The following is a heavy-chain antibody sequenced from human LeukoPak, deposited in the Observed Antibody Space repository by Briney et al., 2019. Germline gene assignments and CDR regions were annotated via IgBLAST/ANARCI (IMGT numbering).Heavy chain of an antibody. CDR2: IWYDESNE. Sequence: GGSLRLSCAASGFTFSTYVMHWVRQAPGKELEWVALIWYDESNEYYADSVKGRFTVSRDNSRSMMYLQMNSLRAEDTAVYYCARVRTSPSYGSGSYFEGDWFDPWGQGTLVTVSS. CDR3: ARVRTSPSYGSGSYFEGDWFDP. J-gene: IGHJ5*02. CDR1: GFTFSTYV. D-gene: IGHD3-10*01. V-gene: IGHV3-33*01.